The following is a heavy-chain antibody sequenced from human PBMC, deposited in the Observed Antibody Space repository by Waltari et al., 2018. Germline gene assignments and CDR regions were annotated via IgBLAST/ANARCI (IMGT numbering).Heavy chain of an antibody. CDR1: GGSISSHY. Sequence: QVQLQESGPGLVKPSETMSLTCTVSGGSISSHYWSWIRKPPGKGLEWIGYIYYSGSTNYNPSLKSRVTISVDTSKNQFSLKLSSVTAADTAVYYCARDQCSGGSCYGYYYYGMDVWGQGTTVTVSS. CDR3: ARDQCSGGSCYGYYYYGMDV. CDR2: IYYSGST. J-gene: IGHJ6*02. D-gene: IGHD2-15*01. V-gene: IGHV4-59*11.